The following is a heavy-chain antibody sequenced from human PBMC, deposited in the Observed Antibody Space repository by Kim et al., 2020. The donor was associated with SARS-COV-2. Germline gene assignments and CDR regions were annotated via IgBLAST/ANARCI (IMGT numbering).Heavy chain of an antibody. CDR2: ISYDGSNK. Sequence: GGSLRLSCAASGFTFSSYAMHWVRQAPGKGLEWVAVISYDGSNKYYADSVKGRFTISRDNSKNTLYLQMNSLRAEDTAVYYCASLSQWELLLDYWGQGTL. V-gene: IGHV3-30-3*01. D-gene: IGHD1-26*01. J-gene: IGHJ4*02. CDR3: ASLSQWELLLDY. CDR1: GFTFSSYA.